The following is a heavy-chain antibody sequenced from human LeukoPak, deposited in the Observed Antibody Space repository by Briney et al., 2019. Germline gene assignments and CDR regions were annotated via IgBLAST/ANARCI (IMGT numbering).Heavy chain of an antibody. CDR1: GFTFSNYW. Sequence: GGSLRLSCAASGFTFSNYWIHWVRQAPGKGLVWVSRINSDGSSTSYADSVKGRFTISRDNAKNTLYLQMNSLRAEDTAVYYCARESSVGAHKAFDYWGQGTLVTVSS. D-gene: IGHD1-26*01. V-gene: IGHV3-74*01. J-gene: IGHJ4*02. CDR2: INSDGSST. CDR3: ARESSVGAHKAFDY.